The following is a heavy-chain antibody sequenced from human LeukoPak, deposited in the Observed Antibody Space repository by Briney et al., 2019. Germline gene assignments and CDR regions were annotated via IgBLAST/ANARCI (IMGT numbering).Heavy chain of an antibody. CDR3: AKASKSTLPRGSGSYPDY. V-gene: IGHV3-23*01. Sequence: GGSLRLSCTASGFTFSSYAMSWVRQAPGKGLEWVSAITPTGGTTYYADSVKGRFTVSRDNSKNTLYLQMKSLRAEDTALYYCAKASKSTLPRGSGSYPDYWGQGTLVTVSS. D-gene: IGHD1-26*01. CDR1: GFTFSSYA. J-gene: IGHJ4*02. CDR2: ITPTGGTT.